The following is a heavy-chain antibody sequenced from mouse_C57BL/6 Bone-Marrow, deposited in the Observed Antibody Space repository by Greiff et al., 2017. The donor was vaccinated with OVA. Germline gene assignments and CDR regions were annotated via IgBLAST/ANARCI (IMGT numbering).Heavy chain of an antibody. Sequence: EVQLVESGGGLVQPKGSLKLSCAASGFSFNTYAMNWVRQAPGKGLEWVARIRSKSNNYATYYADSVKDRFTISRDDSESMLYLQMNNLKTEDTAMYYCVRPRSSYWYFDVWGTGTTVTVSS. CDR1: GFSFNTYA. CDR2: IRSKSNNYAT. D-gene: IGHD1-1*01. V-gene: IGHV10-1*01. J-gene: IGHJ1*03. CDR3: VRPRSSYWYFDV.